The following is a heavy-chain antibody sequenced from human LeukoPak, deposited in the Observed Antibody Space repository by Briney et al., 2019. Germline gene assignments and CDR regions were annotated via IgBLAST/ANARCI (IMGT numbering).Heavy chain of an antibody. CDR3: ASTERCSTTCPLDY. J-gene: IGHJ4*02. CDR1: GGSIGSYY. Sequence: SETLSLTCIVSGGSIGSYYWSWIRQPPGKGLEWIGHIYYSGSTNYNPSLKSRVTISLDTSMKKFSLKLNSVTAADTAVYYCASTERCSTTCPLDYWGQGTLVTVSS. V-gene: IGHV4-59*12. CDR2: IYYSGST. D-gene: IGHD2-2*01.